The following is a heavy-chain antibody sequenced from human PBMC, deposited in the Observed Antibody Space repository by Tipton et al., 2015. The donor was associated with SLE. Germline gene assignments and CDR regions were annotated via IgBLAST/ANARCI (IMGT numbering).Heavy chain of an antibody. CDR1: GGSISSYY. CDR3: ARDRDRPKDYYYYMDV. Sequence: TLSLTCTVSGGSISSYYWSWIRQPPGKGLEWIGYIYYSGSTNYNPSLKSRVTISVDTSKNQFSLKLSSVTAADTAVYYCARDRDRPKDYYYYMDVWGKGTTVTVSS. CDR2: IYYSGST. D-gene: IGHD2-21*02. V-gene: IGHV4-59*12. J-gene: IGHJ6*03.